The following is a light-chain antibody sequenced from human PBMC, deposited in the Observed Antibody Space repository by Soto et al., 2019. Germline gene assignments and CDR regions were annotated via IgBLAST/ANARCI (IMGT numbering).Light chain of an antibody. V-gene: IGKV1-39*01. CDR2: TAS. Sequence: DIQMTQSPSSLSASVGDRVTITCRASQSISTYLNWYQQKPGKAPKVLMYTASSLHSGVPSRFSGSGSGTDFTLTISSLQPEDFATYYCQQTYRTPPTFGQGTNVEIK. CDR3: QQTYRTPPT. J-gene: IGKJ1*01. CDR1: QSISTY.